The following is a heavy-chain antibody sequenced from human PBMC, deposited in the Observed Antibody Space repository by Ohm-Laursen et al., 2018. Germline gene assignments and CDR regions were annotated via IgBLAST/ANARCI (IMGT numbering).Heavy chain of an antibody. D-gene: IGHD6-13*01. CDR3: AKVGGSSSSSSWSADYYGMNV. CDR1: GFTFSNYA. Sequence: SLRLSCAASGFTFSNYAMSWVRQAPGKGLGWVSGISGSGGNTYYTDSVKGRFTISRDNSKNTVSLQMNSLRAEDTAVYYCAKVGGSSSSSSWSADYYGMNVCGQGITVTVSS. J-gene: IGHJ6*02. CDR2: ISGSGGNT. V-gene: IGHV3-23*01.